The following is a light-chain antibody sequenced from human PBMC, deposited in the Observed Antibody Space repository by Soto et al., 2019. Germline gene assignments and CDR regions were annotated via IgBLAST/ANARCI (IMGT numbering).Light chain of an antibody. Sequence: IVLTQSRCPLSLSPGPRATLSCRASQSVSNNYLAWYQQKPGQAPSLLIYGASTRATGIPDRFSGSGSGTEFTLTISSLQPDDFATYYCQQYNTYSTFDQGTKV. CDR1: QSVSNNY. V-gene: IGKV3-20*01. CDR3: QQYNTYST. CDR2: GAS. J-gene: IGKJ1*01.